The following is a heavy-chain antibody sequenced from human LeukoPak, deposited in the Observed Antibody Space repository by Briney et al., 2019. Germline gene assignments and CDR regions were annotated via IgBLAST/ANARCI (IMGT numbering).Heavy chain of an antibody. D-gene: IGHD4-23*01. CDR3: ARRGGYGGTVFDI. Sequence: NPSETLSLTCTVSGGSISSYYWRWIRQPPGKGLEWIGYIYYSGSINYNPSLKSRVTISVDTSKNQFSLKLSSVTAADTAVYYCARRGGYGGTVFDIWGQGTMVTVSS. CDR1: GGSISSYY. J-gene: IGHJ3*02. CDR2: IYYSGSI. V-gene: IGHV4-59*08.